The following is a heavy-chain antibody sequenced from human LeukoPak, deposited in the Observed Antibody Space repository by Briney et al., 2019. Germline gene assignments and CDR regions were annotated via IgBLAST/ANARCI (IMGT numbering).Heavy chain of an antibody. CDR2: IYYSGST. D-gene: IGHD2-15*01. CDR3: ARGGRYCSGGSCRNVAFDI. CDR1: GASISSYY. V-gene: IGHV4-59*12. Sequence: SETLSLTCIVSGASISSYYWSWIRQPPGKGLEWIGGIYYSGSTNYNPSLKSRVTISVDTSKNQCSLKLSSVTAADTAVYFCARGGRYCSGGSCRNVAFDIWGQGTMVTVSS. J-gene: IGHJ3*02.